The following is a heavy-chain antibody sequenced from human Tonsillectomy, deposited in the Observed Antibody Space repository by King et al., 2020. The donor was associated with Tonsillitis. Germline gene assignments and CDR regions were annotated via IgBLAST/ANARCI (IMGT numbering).Heavy chain of an antibody. Sequence: QLQESGPGLLKPSETLSLTCTVSGGSISSYYWSWIRQPAGKGLEWIGRIYTSGTTNYNPSLKSRVTMSVETSKNQFSLKLGSVPAADTAVYYCARGIVLRFLELFDYWGQGTLVTVSS. D-gene: IGHD3-3*01. CDR1: GGSISSYY. J-gene: IGHJ4*02. CDR3: ARGIVLRFLELFDY. CDR2: IYTSGTT. V-gene: IGHV4-4*07.